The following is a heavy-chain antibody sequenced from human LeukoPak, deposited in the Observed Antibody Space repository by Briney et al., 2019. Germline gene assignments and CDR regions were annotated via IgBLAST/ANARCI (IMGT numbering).Heavy chain of an antibody. CDR2: IYHSGST. D-gene: IGHD5-18*01. Sequence: SETLSLTCTASGGSISSGGYYWSWIRQPPGKGLEWIGYIYHSGSTYYNPSLKSRVTISVDRSKNQFSLKLSSVTAADTAVYYCASSRSGYSYGYFDYWGQGTLVTVSS. V-gene: IGHV4-30-2*01. CDR1: GGSISSGGYY. J-gene: IGHJ4*02. CDR3: ASSRSGYSYGYFDY.